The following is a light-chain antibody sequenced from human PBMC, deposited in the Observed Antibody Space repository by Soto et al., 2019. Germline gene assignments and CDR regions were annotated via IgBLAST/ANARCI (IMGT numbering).Light chain of an antibody. CDR3: QQYNNWPPWT. Sequence: DIVMTQSPDSLAVSPGESTTLSCRASQSVTTNLAWYQQKPGQSPRLLIYGASFRATGIPARFSGSGSGTEFTLTISSLHSEDSAVYYCQQYNNWPPWTFGQGTKVEIK. CDR2: GAS. CDR1: QSVTTN. J-gene: IGKJ1*01. V-gene: IGKV3-15*01.